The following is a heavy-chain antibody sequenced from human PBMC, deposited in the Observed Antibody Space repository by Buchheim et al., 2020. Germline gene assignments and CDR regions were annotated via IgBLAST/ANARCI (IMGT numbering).Heavy chain of an antibody. J-gene: IGHJ4*02. CDR2: IYYSGGT. CDR3: ARAREDIVVVPAALYFDY. CDR1: GGSISSGDYY. Sequence: QVQLQESGPGLVKPSQTLSLTCTVSGGSISSGDYYWSWIRQPPGKGLEWIGYIYYSGGTYYNPSLKSRVTISVDTSKNQFSLKLSSVTAADTAVYYCARAREDIVVVPAALYFDYWGQGTL. D-gene: IGHD2-2*01. V-gene: IGHV4-30-4*01.